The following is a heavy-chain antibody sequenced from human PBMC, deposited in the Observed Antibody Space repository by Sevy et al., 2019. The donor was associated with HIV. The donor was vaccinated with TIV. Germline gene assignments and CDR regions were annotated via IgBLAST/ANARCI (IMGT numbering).Heavy chain of an antibody. CDR2: MNPNSGNT. V-gene: IGHV1-8*01. J-gene: IGHJ4*02. D-gene: IGHD6-6*01. CDR1: GYTFTFYD. Sequence: ASVKVYCKASGYTFTFYDIDWVRQATGQGLEWVGWMNPNSGNTGYAQKFQGRVTMTRNTSISTAYMELSSLRSEDTAVCYCARGASLYSSSIIEYDYWGQGTLVTVSS. CDR3: ARGASLYSSSIIEYDY.